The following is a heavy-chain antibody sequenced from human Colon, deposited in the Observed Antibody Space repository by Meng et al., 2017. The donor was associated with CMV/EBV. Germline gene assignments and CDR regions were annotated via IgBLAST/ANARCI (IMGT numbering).Heavy chain of an antibody. J-gene: IGHJ6*02. CDR2: INPNSGGT. D-gene: IGHD3-3*01. CDR3: ARCWLLEWPLHYYGMDV. V-gene: IGHV1-2*02. CDR1: GYTFTGYY. Sequence: ASVKVSCKASGYTFTGYYMHWVRQAPGQGLEWIGWINPNSGGTNYAQKFQGRVTMTRDTSISTAYMELSRLRSDDTGGYYCARCWLLEWPLHYYGMDVWGQGTTVTVSS.